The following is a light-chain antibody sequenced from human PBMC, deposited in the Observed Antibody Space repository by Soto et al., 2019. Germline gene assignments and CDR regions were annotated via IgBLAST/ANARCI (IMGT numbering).Light chain of an antibody. J-gene: IGKJ1*01. CDR2: KAS. V-gene: IGKV1-5*03. Sequence: DIQMTQSPSTLSGSVGDRVTITCRASQTISSWLAWYQQKPGKAPKLLIYKASTLKSGVPSRFSGSGSGTEFTLTISGLQPDDFATSYCQHYNSYSEAFGQGTKVELK. CDR1: QTISSW. CDR3: QHYNSYSEA.